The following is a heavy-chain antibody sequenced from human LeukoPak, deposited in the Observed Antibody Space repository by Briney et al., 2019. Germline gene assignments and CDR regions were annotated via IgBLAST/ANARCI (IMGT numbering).Heavy chain of an antibody. D-gene: IGHD3-10*01. CDR1: GYTFTSHH. CDR3: TRNADSGLDY. J-gene: IGHJ4*02. Sequence: ASVKVSCKASGYTFTSHHINWVRQAAGQGPEWMGWMNPNSGNTVYAQKFQGRVTMTRDTSTSTVYMELSSLRSEDTAMYYCTRNADSGLDYWGQGTLVTVSS. CDR2: MNPNSGNT. V-gene: IGHV1-8*01.